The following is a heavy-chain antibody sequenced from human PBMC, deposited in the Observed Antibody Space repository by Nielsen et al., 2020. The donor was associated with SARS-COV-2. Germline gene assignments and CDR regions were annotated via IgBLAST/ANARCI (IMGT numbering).Heavy chain of an antibody. V-gene: IGHV3-30*03. J-gene: IGHJ6*02. CDR1: GFTFSSYG. D-gene: IGHD6-13*01. CDR3: VLSSWFDNGEYYYYYGMDV. CDR2: ISYDGSNK. Sequence: GESLKISCAASGFTFSSYGMHWVRQAPGKGLEWVAVISYDGSNKYYADSVKGRFTISRDNSKNTLYLQMNSLRAEDTAVYYCVLSSWFDNGEYYYYYGMDVWGQGTTVTVSS.